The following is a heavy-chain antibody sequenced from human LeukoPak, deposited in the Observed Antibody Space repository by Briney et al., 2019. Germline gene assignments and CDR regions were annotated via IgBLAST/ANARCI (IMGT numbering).Heavy chain of an antibody. V-gene: IGHV3-30-3*01. CDR2: ISYDGSNK. D-gene: IGHD1-26*01. CDR1: GFTFSSYA. CDR3: ARVHGGSYYFDY. J-gene: IGHJ4*02. Sequence: GGSLRLSCAASGFTFSSYAMHWVRQASGKGLEWVAVISYDGSNKYYADSVKGRFTISRDNSKNTLYLQMNSLRAEDTAVYYCARVHGGSYYFDYWGQGTLVTVSS.